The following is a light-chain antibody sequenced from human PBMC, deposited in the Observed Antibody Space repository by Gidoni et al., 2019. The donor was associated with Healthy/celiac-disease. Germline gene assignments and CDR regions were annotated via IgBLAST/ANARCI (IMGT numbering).Light chain of an antibody. CDR2: DAS. V-gene: IGKV3-11*01. Sequence: ELVLPQSPPTLSLSPGERATLSCRAIQRFSTYLACYQQKPGEAPRLLIYDASNRPTGIPARFSGSGSRTDFTITISSLEHEDFAVYYCQQRSNWPPRWTFGQGTKVEIK. CDR3: QQRSNWPPRWT. J-gene: IGKJ1*01. CDR1: QRFSTY.